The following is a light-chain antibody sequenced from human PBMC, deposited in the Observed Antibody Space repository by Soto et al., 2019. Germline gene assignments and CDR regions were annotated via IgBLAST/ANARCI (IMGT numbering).Light chain of an antibody. Sequence: QSALTQPASVSGSPGQSITISCTGTSSDVGDYKYVSWYQHHPGKAPKLMIYDVDNRPSGVPSRFSGSKSGNTATLTISGLQPEDEADYFCNSHTRSNTLVAFGGGTKVTVL. J-gene: IGLJ2*01. CDR2: DVD. CDR1: SSDVGDYKY. CDR3: NSHTRSNTLVA. V-gene: IGLV2-14*01.